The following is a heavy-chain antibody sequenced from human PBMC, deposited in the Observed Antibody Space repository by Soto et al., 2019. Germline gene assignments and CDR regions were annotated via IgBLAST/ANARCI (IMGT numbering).Heavy chain of an antibody. CDR2: IYYSGST. CDR1: GGSISSSSYY. V-gene: IGHV4-39*01. J-gene: IGHJ4*02. D-gene: IGHD1-26*01. Sequence: QLQLQESGPGLVKPSETLSLTCTVSGGSISSSSYYWGWIRQPPGKGLEWIGRIYYSGSTYYNPSLKSRVTKSVDTSKNQFSLKLSSVTAADTAVYYCARLTAHSGSYPYYWGQGTLVTVSS. CDR3: ARLTAHSGSYPYY.